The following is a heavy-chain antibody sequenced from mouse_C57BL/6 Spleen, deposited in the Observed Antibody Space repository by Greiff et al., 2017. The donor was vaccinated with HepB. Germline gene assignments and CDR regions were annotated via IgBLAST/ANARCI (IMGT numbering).Heavy chain of an antibody. V-gene: IGHV1-82*01. Sequence: VKLMESGPELVKPGASVKISCKASGYAFSSSWMNWVKQRPGKGLEWIGRIYPGDGDTNYNGKFKGKATLTADKSSSTAYMQLSSLTSEDSAVYFCARDYSNLFAYWGQGTLVTVSA. D-gene: IGHD2-5*01. CDR3: ARDYSNLFAY. J-gene: IGHJ3*01. CDR1: GYAFSSSW. CDR2: IYPGDGDT.